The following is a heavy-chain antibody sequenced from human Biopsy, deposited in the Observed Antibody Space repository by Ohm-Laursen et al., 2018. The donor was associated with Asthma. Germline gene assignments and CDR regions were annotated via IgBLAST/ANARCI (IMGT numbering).Heavy chain of an antibody. CDR2: VFSSGST. CDR1: GGYTGSSDHH. V-gene: IGHV4-30-4*01. J-gene: IGHJ6*02. CDR3: ARVVSYGDIYFGIDV. D-gene: IGHD4-17*01. Sequence: PSETLSLTCRVSGGYTGSSDHHWAWIRQAPGKGLEWIGFVFSSGSTHYSRSLERRVSISIDTATNEFSMKLWSVTPADTAVYFCARVVSYGDIYFGIDVWGPGNTVVVS.